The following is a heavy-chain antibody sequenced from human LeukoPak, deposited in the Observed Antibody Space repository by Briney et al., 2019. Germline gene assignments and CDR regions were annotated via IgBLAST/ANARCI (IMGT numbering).Heavy chain of an antibody. CDR3: ARAYCSSTSCYYGFGY. D-gene: IGHD2-2*01. CDR1: GYTFTGYY. V-gene: IGHV1-2*02. Sequence: ASVKVSCKASGYTFTGYYMHWVRQAPGQGLEWMGWINPNSGGTNYAQKFQGRVTMTRDTSISTAYMELSRLRSDDTAVYYCARAYCSSTSCYYGFGYWGQGTLVTVSS. J-gene: IGHJ4*02. CDR2: INPNSGGT.